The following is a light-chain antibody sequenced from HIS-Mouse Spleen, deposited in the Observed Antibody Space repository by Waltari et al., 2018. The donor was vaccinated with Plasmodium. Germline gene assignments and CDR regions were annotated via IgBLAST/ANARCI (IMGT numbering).Light chain of an antibody. V-gene: IGLV3-10*01. CDR1: ALPKKY. CDR2: EDS. J-gene: IGLJ3*02. Sequence: SYELTQPPSVSVSPGQTTRITRPGYALPKKYAYCYQQKSGQAPVLVIYEDSKRPSGIPERFSGSSSGTMATLTISGAQVEDEADYYCYSTDSSGNHRVFGGGTKLTVL. CDR3: YSTDSSGNHRV.